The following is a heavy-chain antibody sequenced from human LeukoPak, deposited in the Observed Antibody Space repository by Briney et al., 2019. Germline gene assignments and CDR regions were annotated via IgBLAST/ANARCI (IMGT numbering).Heavy chain of an antibody. Sequence: GGSLRLSCAASGFTFSSDHMSWVRQAPGKGLEWVANSYSEEGDAISYSGGTSQYAESVKSRLTISRENSRNTLSLQMKSLRAEDTALYYCARVWELSFDHWGQGTLVTVSS. J-gene: IGHJ4*02. V-gene: IGHV3-53*01. CDR3: ARVWELSFDH. CDR1: GFTFSSDH. D-gene: IGHD1-26*01. CDR2: SYSGGTS.